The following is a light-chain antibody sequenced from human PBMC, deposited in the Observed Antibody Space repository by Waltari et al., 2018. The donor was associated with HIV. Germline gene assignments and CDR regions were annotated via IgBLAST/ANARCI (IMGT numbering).Light chain of an antibody. CDR3: AAWDDSLSGWV. CDR1: SSNSGRNH. CDR2: RNN. Sequence: QSVLTQPPSASGTPGQRATISCSGSSSNSGRNHVYWYQQLPGTAPKLLIYRNNQRPSGVPDRFSGSKSGTSASLAISGLRSEDEADYYCAAWDDSLSGWVFGGGTKLTVL. J-gene: IGLJ3*02. V-gene: IGLV1-47*01.